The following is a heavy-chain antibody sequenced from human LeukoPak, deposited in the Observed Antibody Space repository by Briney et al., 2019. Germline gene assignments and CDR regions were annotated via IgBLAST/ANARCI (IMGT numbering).Heavy chain of an antibody. CDR1: GGSISSDN. D-gene: IGHD6-19*01. CDR3: AREAVSGWYDYFDY. V-gene: IGHV4-59*01. Sequence: KPSETLSLTCTVSGGSISSDNWSWIRQPPGKGLEWIGYISYSGSTNYNPSLRSRVTISVDTSKNQFSLKLSSVTAADTAVYYCAREAVSGWYDYFDYWGQGTLVTVSS. J-gene: IGHJ4*02. CDR2: ISYSGST.